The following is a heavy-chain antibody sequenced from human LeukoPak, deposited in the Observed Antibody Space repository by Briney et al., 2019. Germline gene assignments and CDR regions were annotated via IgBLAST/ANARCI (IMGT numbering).Heavy chain of an antibody. CDR1: GGSISSSGSY. CDR2: IYTSGST. J-gene: IGHJ6*03. V-gene: IGHV4-61*02. D-gene: IGHD3-10*01. Sequence: SETLSLTCTVSGGSISSSGSYWSWIRQPAGKGLEWIGRIYTSGSTNYNPSLKSRVTMSVDTSKNQFSLKLSSVTAADTAVYYCARDVKGSGSYYNPYYYYYMDVWGKGTTVTISS. CDR3: ARDVKGSGSYYNPYYYYYMDV.